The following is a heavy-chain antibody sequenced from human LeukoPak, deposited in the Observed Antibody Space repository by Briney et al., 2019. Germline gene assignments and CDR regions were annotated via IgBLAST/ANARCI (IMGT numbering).Heavy chain of an antibody. CDR2: IYPGDSDT. CDR3: ARKNPTALRNNWFDP. J-gene: IGHJ5*02. V-gene: IGHV5-51*01. CDR1: GYSFTSYW. Sequence: GESLKISCKGSGYSFTSYWIGWVRQMPGKGLEWMGIIYPGDSDTRYSPSFRGQVTISTDKSISAAYLQWSSLKASDTAIYYCARKNPTALRNNWFDPWGQGTLVTVSS. D-gene: IGHD5-18*01.